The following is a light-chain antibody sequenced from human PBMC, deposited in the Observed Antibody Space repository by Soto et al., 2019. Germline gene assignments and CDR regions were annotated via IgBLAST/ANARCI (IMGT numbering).Light chain of an antibody. CDR2: EVS. V-gene: IGLV2-14*01. Sequence: QSALTQPASVSGSPGQSITISCTGTSSDVGGYNYVSWYQQHPDKAPKLMIYEVSNRPSGVSNRFSGSKSGNTASLTISGLQAEDEADYYCSSYTSSSTLRGVFGGGTKLTVL. CDR3: SSYTSSSTLRGV. CDR1: SSDVGGYNY. J-gene: IGLJ3*02.